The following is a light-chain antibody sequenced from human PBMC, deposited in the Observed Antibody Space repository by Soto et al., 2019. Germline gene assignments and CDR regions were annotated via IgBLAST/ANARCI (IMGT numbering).Light chain of an antibody. Sequence: EIVLTQSPGTLSLSPGERATLSCGASQSVSSSYLAWYQQKPGQTPRLLIYGASGRATGIPDRFSGSGSGTAFSLTISRLEPEDFAVYYCQQYGSSPPVTFGQGTRLEIK. J-gene: IGKJ5*01. V-gene: IGKV3-20*01. CDR3: QQYGSSPPVT. CDR1: QSVSSSY. CDR2: GAS.